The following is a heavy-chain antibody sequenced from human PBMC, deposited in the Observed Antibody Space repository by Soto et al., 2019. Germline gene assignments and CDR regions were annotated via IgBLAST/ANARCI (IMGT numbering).Heavy chain of an antibody. D-gene: IGHD2-21*01. V-gene: IGHV1-69*13. J-gene: IGHJ6*02. CDR3: ASRIVVVSFYGLAV. Sequence: SVKVSCKASGGTFSSYAISWVRQAPGQGLEWMGGIIPIFGTANYAQKFQGRVTITADESTSTAYMELSSLRSEDTAVYYCASRIVVVSFYGLAVWGQGTTVTVSS. CDR1: GGTFSSYA. CDR2: IIPIFGTA.